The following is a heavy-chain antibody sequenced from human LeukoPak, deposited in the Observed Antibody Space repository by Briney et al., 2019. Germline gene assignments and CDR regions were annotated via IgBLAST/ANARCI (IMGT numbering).Heavy chain of an antibody. CDR1: GFTLSSYE. D-gene: IGHD3-10*02. J-gene: IGHJ4*02. Sequence: GGSLRLSCTVSGFTLSSYEMSWIRQAPGKGLEWVSSIDYDGGSGHYADSVKGRFTISRDNSNNTLFLHLNSLRGEDTAVYYCAKDKGDYVRGFDYWGQGTLVTVSS. V-gene: IGHV3-23*01. CDR2: IDYDGGSG. CDR3: AKDKGDYVRGFDY.